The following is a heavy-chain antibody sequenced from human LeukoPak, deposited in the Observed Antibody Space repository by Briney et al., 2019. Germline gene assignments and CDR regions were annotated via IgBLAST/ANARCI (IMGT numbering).Heavy chain of an antibody. V-gene: IGHV3-30*18. CDR1: GFTFSSYG. Sequence: GGSLRLSCAASGFTFSSYGMHWVRQAPGKGLEWVAVISYDRSNKYYADSVKGRFTISRDNSKNTLYLQMNSLRAEDTAVYYCAKDFPASTVTKDYWGQGTLVTVSS. J-gene: IGHJ4*02. CDR3: AKDFPASTVTKDY. D-gene: IGHD4-17*01. CDR2: ISYDRSNK.